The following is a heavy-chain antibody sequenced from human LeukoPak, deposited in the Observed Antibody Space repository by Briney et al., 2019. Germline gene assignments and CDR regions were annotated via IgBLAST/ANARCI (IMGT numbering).Heavy chain of an antibody. D-gene: IGHD3-22*01. V-gene: IGHV4-34*01. Sequence: SETLSLTCAVYGGSFSGYYWSWIRQPPGKGLEWIGEINHSGSTNYSPSLKSRVTMSVDTSKNQFSLKLSSVTAADTAVYYCARDLWLLPQGAFDIWGQGTMVTVSS. CDR2: INHSGST. CDR3: ARDLWLLPQGAFDI. J-gene: IGHJ3*02. CDR1: GGSFSGYY.